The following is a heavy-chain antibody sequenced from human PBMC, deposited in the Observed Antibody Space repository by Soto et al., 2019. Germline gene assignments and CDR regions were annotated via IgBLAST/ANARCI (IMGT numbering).Heavy chain of an antibody. V-gene: IGHV1-18*04. D-gene: IGHD6-6*01. CDR3: ARRPYSSSSRWFDP. J-gene: IGHJ5*02. CDR1: GYTFTSYG. Sequence: GASVKASCKASGYTFTSYGISWVRQAPGQGLEWMGWISAYNGNTNYAQKLQGRVTMTTDTSTSTAYMELRSLRSDDTAVYYCARRPYSSSSRWFDPWGQGTLVTVSS. CDR2: ISAYNGNT.